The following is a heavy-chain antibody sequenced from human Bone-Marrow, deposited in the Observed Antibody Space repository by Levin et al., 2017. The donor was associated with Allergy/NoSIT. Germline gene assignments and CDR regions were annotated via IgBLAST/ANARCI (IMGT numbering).Heavy chain of an antibody. CDR3: ARDLDYYYYMDV. J-gene: IGHJ6*03. CDR1: GASVNSGSNY. CDR2: IDYSGGT. Sequence: SQTLSLTCTVSGASVNSGSNYWSWIRQSPGKGLEWIGNIDYSGGTNYNPSLRSRVTISADTSKNQFSLNLSSVTAADTAVYYCARDLDYYYYMDVWGKGTTVTVSS. V-gene: IGHV4-61*01.